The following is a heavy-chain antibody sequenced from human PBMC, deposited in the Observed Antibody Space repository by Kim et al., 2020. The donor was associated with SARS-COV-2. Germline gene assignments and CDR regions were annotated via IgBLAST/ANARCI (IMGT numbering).Heavy chain of an antibody. V-gene: IGHV3-15*01. CDR2: IKSKTDGGTT. J-gene: IGHJ4*02. D-gene: IGHD2-21*01. CDR3: TTHIQSRNRFDY. CDR1: GFTFSDAW. Sequence: GGSLRLSCAASGFTFSDAWMSWVRQAPGKGLEWVGRIKSKTDGGTTDYAAPVRGRFTISRDDSKNTLYLQMTSLKTEDTAVYYCTTHIQSRNRFDYWGQGTLVTVSS.